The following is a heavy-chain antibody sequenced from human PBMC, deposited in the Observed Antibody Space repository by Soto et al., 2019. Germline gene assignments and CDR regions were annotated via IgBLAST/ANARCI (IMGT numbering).Heavy chain of an antibody. CDR2: ISSSSSTI. D-gene: IGHD2-2*01. V-gene: IGHV3-48*01. CDR3: ARDLAYCSSTSCYDGYFDY. J-gene: IGHJ4*02. Sequence: PGGSLRLSCAASGFTFSSYSMNWVRQAPGKGLEWVSYISSSSSTIYYADSVKGRFTISRDNAKNSLYLQMNSLRAEDTAVYYCARDLAYCSSTSCYDGYFDYWGQGTLVTVSS. CDR1: GFTFSSYS.